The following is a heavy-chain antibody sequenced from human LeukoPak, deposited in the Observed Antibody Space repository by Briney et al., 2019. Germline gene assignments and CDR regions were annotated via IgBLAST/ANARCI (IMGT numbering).Heavy chain of an antibody. CDR1: GVIFSRYG. J-gene: IGHJ4*02. CDR3: AKDHLPGIVVADRDY. V-gene: IGHV3-23*01. Sequence: GGSLRLSCAASGVIFSRYGMSWVRQAPGKGLEWVSAISGSGGTTYYADSVKGRFTISRDNSKNTLYLQINSLRAEDTAVYYCAKDHLPGIVVADRDYWGQGTLVTVSS. D-gene: IGHD6-19*01. CDR2: ISGSGGTT.